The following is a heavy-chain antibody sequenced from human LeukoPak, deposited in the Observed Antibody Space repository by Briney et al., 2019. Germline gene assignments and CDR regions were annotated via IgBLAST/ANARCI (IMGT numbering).Heavy chain of an antibody. D-gene: IGHD3-16*01. CDR2: INPNSGGT. CDR3: ARSPGYYDYVWGTGADNHWWFDY. J-gene: IGHJ4*02. Sequence: ASVKVSCKASGYTFTGYYMHWVRQAPGQGLEWMGWINPNSGGTNYAQKFQGRVTMIRDTSISTAYMELSRLRSDDTAVYYCARSPGYYDYVWGTGADNHWWFDYWGQGTLVTVSS. CDR1: GYTFTGYY. V-gene: IGHV1-2*02.